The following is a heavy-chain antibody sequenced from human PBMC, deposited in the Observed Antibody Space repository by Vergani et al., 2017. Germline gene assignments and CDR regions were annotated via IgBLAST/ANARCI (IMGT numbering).Heavy chain of an antibody. Sequence: VQPVESGGGLVKPGGSLRLPCTTSGFTFSSAWMRWVRQARGKGLGWIASFHHTGITYNNPSLKSRVTISVDTSKNLISLKLNSVTAAYTALYYCARHGGSGNFYHLFDSWGQGTLVTVSS. J-gene: IGHJ4*02. V-gene: IGHV4-38-2*02. CDR2: FHHTGIT. D-gene: IGHD3-10*01. CDR3: ARHGGSGNFYHLFDS. CDR1: GFTFSSAW.